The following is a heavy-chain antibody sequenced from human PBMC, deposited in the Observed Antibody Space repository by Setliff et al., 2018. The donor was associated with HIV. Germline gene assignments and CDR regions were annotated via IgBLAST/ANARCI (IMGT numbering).Heavy chain of an antibody. J-gene: IGHJ6*03. CDR2: ISVYNGNT. CDR3: ARVQTMAVAGTQYYYMDV. CDR1: GYTFTSYG. V-gene: IGHV1-18*01. Sequence: ASVKVSCKASGYTFTSYGVTWVRQAPGQGLEWMGWISVYNGNTNYAQKLQGRVTMTTDTSTSTAYMELSSLRSEDTAVYYCARVQTMAVAGTQYYYMDVWGKGTTVTVSS. D-gene: IGHD6-19*01.